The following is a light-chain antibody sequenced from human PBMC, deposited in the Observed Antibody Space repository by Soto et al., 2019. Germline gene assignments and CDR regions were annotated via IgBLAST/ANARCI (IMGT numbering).Light chain of an antibody. CDR2: DVS. J-gene: IGLJ3*02. Sequence: QSALTQPASVSGSPGQSIAISCTGTSSDVGGYNYVSWYQQHPGKTHNLMIYDVSNRPSGVSNRFSGSKSGNTASLTISGLQAEDEADYYCSSYTSSSTWVFGGGTKLTVL. CDR3: SSYTSSSTWV. CDR1: SSDVGGYNY. V-gene: IGLV2-14*01.